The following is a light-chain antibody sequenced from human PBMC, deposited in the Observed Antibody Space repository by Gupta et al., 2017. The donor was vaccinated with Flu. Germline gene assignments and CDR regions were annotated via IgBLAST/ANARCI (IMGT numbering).Light chain of an antibody. J-gene: IGKJ5*01. CDR1: QEISSN. CDR3: QQRKSSPIT. Sequence: PSFRSASVGDTVAITCRASQEISSNLAWYQQRPGQAPKLLIHTASTLQDGVPSRFSGSGSGAEFTLTISSLQPEDFATYYCQQRKSSPITFGQGTRVEIK. V-gene: IGKV1-9*01. CDR2: TAS.